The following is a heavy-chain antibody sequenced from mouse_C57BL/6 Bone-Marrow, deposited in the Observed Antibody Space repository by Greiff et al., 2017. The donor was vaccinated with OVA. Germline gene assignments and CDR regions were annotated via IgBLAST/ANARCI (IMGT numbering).Heavy chain of an antibody. D-gene: IGHD2-4*01. CDR3: TSIYYDYDGY. V-gene: IGHV1-15*01. Sequence: QVQLKQSGAELVRPGASVTLSCKASGYTFTDYEMHWVKQTPVHGLEWIGAIDPETGGTAYNQKFKGKAILTADKSSSPAYMELRSLTSEDSAVYYCTSIYYDYDGYWGQGTTLTVSS. CDR2: IDPETGGT. J-gene: IGHJ2*01. CDR1: GYTFTDYE.